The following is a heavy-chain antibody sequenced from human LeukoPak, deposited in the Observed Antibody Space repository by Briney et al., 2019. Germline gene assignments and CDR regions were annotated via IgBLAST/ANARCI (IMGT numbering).Heavy chain of an antibody. V-gene: IGHV4-59*08. CDR3: ARRPWGRETVYFDY. CDR2: ILDSGNS. D-gene: IGHD3-16*01. J-gene: IGHJ4*02. CDR1: GGSISNYY. Sequence: PSETLSLTCTVSGGSISNYYWSWIRQPPGKGLEWIGYILDSGNSDYNPSLKSRVTISMDTSKNQFSLKLSSVTAADTAVYYCARRPWGRETVYFDYWGQGTLVTVSS.